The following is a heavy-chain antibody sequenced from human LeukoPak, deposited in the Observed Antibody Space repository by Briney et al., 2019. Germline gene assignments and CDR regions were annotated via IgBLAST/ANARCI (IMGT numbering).Heavy chain of an antibody. V-gene: IGHV3-21*01. CDR3: ARDADNCGGDCYPRFDY. Sequence: PGGSLRLSCAASGFTFSSYSMNWVRQAPGKGLEWVSSISSSSRYIYYADSVKGRFTISRDNAKNSLYLQMNSLRAEDTAVYYCARDADNCGGDCYPRFDYWGQGTLVTVAS. J-gene: IGHJ4*02. D-gene: IGHD2-21*02. CDR2: ISSSSRYI. CDR1: GFTFSSYS.